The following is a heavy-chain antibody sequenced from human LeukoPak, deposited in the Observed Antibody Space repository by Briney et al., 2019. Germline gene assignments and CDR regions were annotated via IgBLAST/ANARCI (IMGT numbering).Heavy chain of an antibody. Sequence: GGSLRLSCAASGFTFNNYAMSWVRQTPGKGLEWVSAISGSGYATYYTDPVKGRFTISRDNSKKTLHLQMNSLRVEDTAVYYCAKDRHNGDYGTIVDFWGRGTQVTVSS. J-gene: IGHJ4*02. CDR2: ISGSGYAT. CDR3: AKDRHNGDYGTIVDF. CDR1: GFTFNNYA. D-gene: IGHD4-17*01. V-gene: IGHV3-23*01.